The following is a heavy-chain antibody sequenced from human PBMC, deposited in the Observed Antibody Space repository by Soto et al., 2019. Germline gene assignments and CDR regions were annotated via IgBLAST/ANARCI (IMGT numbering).Heavy chain of an antibody. Sequence: GESLKISCKGSGYSFTSYWIGWVRQMPGKGLEWMGIIYPGDSDTRYSPSFQGQVTISADKSISTAYLQWSSLKASDTAMCYCARVLYCSSTSCHPWFDPWGQGTLVTVSS. D-gene: IGHD2-2*01. CDR3: ARVLYCSSTSCHPWFDP. CDR1: GYSFTSYW. J-gene: IGHJ5*02. CDR2: IYPGDSDT. V-gene: IGHV5-51*01.